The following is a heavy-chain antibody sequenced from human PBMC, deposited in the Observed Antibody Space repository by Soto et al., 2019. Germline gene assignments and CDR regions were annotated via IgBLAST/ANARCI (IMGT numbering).Heavy chain of an antibody. CDR2: IHPIFGAP. Sequence: QVQLVQSGPEVKKPGSSVQVSCKASGGTFSSFTINWVRQAHGQGLQWMGGIHPIFGAPNYAQNFQGRVTSTADKSTTTADMELSSLRSEDTSVYFCATYNDDAFDIWGQGTMVTVSS. D-gene: IGHD1-20*01. J-gene: IGHJ3*02. CDR3: ATYNDDAFDI. CDR1: GGTFSSFT. V-gene: IGHV1-69*06.